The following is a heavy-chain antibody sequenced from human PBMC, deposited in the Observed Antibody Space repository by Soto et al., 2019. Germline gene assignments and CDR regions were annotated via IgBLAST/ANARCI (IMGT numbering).Heavy chain of an antibody. V-gene: IGHV3-74*01. Sequence: GGSLRLSCAASGFTFSSYWMHWVRQAPGKGLVWASRINSDGSSTSYADSVKGRFTISRDNAKNTLYLQMNSLRAEDTAVYYCASSDFWSGYYDPPPDYWGQGTLVTVSS. CDR1: GFTFSSYW. CDR2: INSDGSST. J-gene: IGHJ4*02. CDR3: ASSDFWSGYYDPPPDY. D-gene: IGHD3-3*01.